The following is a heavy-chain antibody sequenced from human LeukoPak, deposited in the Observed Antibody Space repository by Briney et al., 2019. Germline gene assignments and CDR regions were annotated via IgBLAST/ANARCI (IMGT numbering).Heavy chain of an antibody. D-gene: IGHD4-11*01. CDR2: ISHSGST. J-gene: IGHJ4*02. CDR3: ARGPNVTTRLYFDY. CDR1: GGSFSGYY. V-gene: IGHV4-34*01. Sequence: SETLSLTCAVYGGSFSGYYWSWIRQPPGKGLEWIGEISHSGSTNYNPSLKSRVTISVDTSKSQFSLKLSSVTAADTAVYYCARGPNVTTRLYFDYWGQGTLVTVSS.